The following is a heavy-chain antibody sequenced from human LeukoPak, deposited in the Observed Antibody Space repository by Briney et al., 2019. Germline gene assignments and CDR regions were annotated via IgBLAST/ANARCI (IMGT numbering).Heavy chain of an antibody. CDR1: GFTFSSYA. V-gene: IGHV3-23*01. D-gene: IGHD5-12*01. CDR2: ISGSGGST. Sequence: GGSLRLSCAASGFTFSSYAMSWVRQAPGKGLEWVSAISGSGGSTYYADSVKGRFTISRDNSKNTLYLQMNSLRAKDTAVYYCAKGSGYSGYDSLSGVDPWGQGTLVTVSS. J-gene: IGHJ5*02. CDR3: AKGSGYSGYDSLSGVDP.